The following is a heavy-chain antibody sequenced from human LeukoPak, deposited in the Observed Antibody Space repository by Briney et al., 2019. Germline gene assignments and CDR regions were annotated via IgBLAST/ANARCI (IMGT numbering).Heavy chain of an antibody. J-gene: IGHJ4*02. Sequence: PGGSLRLSCAASGLTFSSYAMSWVRQAPGKGLEWVSTVSGGGGSTSYADSVKGRFTISRDNSKNTLYLQMNSLRAEDTAVYYCAKDGGGYCSGGSCYTFDYWGQGTLVTVSS. CDR3: AKDGGGYCSGGSCYTFDY. CDR1: GLTFSSYA. V-gene: IGHV3-23*01. CDR2: VSGGGGST. D-gene: IGHD2-15*01.